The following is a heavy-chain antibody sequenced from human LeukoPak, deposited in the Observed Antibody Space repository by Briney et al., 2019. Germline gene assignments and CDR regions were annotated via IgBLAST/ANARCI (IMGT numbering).Heavy chain of an antibody. D-gene: IGHD3-22*01. CDR1: GYTFTGYY. V-gene: IGHV1-2*02. CDR2: INPNSGGT. Sequence: GASVKVSCKASGYTFTGYYMHWVRQAPGQGLEWMGLINPNSGGTNYAQKFQGRVTMTRDTSISTAYMELSRLRSDDTAVYYCARVYDSSGYYPSGLDYWGQGTLVTVSS. CDR3: ARVYDSSGYYPSGLDY. J-gene: IGHJ4*02.